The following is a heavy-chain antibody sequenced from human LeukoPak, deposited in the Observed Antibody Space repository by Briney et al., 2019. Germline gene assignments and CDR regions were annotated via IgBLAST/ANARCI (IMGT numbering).Heavy chain of an antibody. V-gene: IGHV1-69*13. J-gene: IGHJ5*02. CDR3: ARDSVVPAAMDPYNWFDP. D-gene: IGHD2-2*01. CDR2: IIPIFGTA. CDR1: GGTFSSYA. Sequence: SVKVSCKASGGTFSSYAVSWVRQAPGQGLEWMGGIIPIFGTANYAQKFQGRVTITADESTSTAYMELSSLRSEDTAVYYCARDSVVPAAMDPYNWFDPWGQGTLVTVSS.